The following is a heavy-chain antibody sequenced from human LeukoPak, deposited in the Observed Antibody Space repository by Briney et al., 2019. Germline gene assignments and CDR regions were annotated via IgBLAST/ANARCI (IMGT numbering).Heavy chain of an antibody. CDR1: GGSFSGYY. Sequence: SETLSLTCAVYGGSFSGYYWSWIRQPPGKGLEWIGEINHSGSTNYNPSLKSRVTISVDTSKNQFSLKLSSVTAADTAVYYCARGFGYSSGIDYWGQGTLVTVSS. J-gene: IGHJ4*02. CDR2: INHSGST. CDR3: ARGFGYSSGIDY. D-gene: IGHD6-19*01. V-gene: IGHV4-34*01.